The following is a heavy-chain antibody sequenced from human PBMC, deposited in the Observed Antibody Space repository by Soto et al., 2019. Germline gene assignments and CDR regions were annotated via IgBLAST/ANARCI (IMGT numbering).Heavy chain of an antibody. Sequence: EVQLVESGGGLVQPGGSLRLSCAASGFTFSSYSMNWVRQAPGKGLEWVSYISSSSSTIYYADSVKGRFTISRDNAKNSMYLQMNILRAEDTAVYYCARDLGGYDYPNNYYFDYWGQGTLVTVSS. J-gene: IGHJ4*02. CDR2: ISSSSSTI. V-gene: IGHV3-48*01. CDR1: GFTFSSYS. CDR3: ARDLGGYDYPNNYYFDY. D-gene: IGHD5-12*01.